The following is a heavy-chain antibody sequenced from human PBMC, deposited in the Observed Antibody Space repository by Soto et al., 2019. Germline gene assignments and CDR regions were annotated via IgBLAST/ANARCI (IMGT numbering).Heavy chain of an antibody. V-gene: IGHV4-4*07. J-gene: IGHJ3*02. CDR2: IYTSGST. Sequence: QVQLQESGPGLVKPSETLSLTCTVSGGSISSYYWSWIRQPAGKGLEWIGRIYTSGSTNYNPSLKSRVTMSVDTSKNQFSLKLSSVTAAETAVYYCARDRSSPYYDFWSGYPPAFDIWGQGTMVTVSS. D-gene: IGHD3-3*01. CDR3: ARDRSSPYYDFWSGYPPAFDI. CDR1: GGSISSYY.